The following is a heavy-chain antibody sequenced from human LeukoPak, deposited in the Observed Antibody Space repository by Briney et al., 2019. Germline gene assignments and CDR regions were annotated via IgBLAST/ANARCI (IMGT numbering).Heavy chain of an antibody. CDR3: ARDNGYVKPWSDP. D-gene: IGHD3-16*01. J-gene: IGHJ5*02. V-gene: IGHV3-11*04. CDR1: GFTFSDYY. Sequence: GGSLRLSCAASGFTFSDYYMSWIRQAPGTGLEWVSYISSSGSTIYYADSVKGRFTISRDNAKNSLYLQMNSLRAEDTAVYYCARDNGYVKPWSDPWGQGTLVTVSS. CDR2: ISSSGSTI.